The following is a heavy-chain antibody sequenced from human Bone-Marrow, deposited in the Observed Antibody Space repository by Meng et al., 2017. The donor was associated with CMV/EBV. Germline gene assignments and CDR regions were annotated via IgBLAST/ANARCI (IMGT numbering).Heavy chain of an antibody. CDR2: INPSGGST. CDR3: ASLGVTGTGDD. D-gene: IGHD3-16*01. J-gene: IGHJ4*02. Sequence: ASVKVSCKASGYTFTRSFIHWVRQAPGQGLEWMGIINPSGGSTTYAQKFQGRVSMTRDTSTSTVYMELSSLRSEDTAVYYCASLGVTGTGDDWGQGTLVSVSS. V-gene: IGHV1-46*01. CDR1: GYTFTRSF.